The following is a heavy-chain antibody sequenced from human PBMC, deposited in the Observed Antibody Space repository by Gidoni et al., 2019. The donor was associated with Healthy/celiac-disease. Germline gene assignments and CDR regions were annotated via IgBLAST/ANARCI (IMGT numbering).Heavy chain of an antibody. V-gene: IGHV4-39*01. CDR1: GGSISSSSYY. J-gene: IGHJ4*02. Sequence: QLHLQESVPGLVKPSEPLSLTCTVSGGSISSSSYYWGWIRQPPGKGLEWIGSIYYSGRTYYNPSLKSRVTISVDTSKNKFSLKLSSVTAADTAVYYGARFCCYWGQGTLVTVSS. D-gene: IGHD3-3*01. CDR3: ARFCCY. CDR2: IYYSGRT.